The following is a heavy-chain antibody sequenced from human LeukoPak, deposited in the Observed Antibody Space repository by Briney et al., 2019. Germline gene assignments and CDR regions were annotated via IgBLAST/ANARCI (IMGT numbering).Heavy chain of an antibody. V-gene: IGHV3-53*01. D-gene: IGHD3-10*01. CDR1: GFTVSSNY. J-gene: IGHJ4*02. CDR3: TRARGAGPGAHFDY. CDR2: IYSGGST. Sequence: GGSLRLSCAASGFTVSSNYMSWVRQAPGKGLEWVSVIYSGGSTYYADSVKGRFTISRDNSKNTLYLQMNSLGAEDTAVYYCTRARGAGPGAHFDYWGQGTLVTVSS.